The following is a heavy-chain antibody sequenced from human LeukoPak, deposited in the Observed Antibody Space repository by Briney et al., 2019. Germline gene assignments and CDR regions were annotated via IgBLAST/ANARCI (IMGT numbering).Heavy chain of an antibody. CDR3: AREPRYYGP. J-gene: IGHJ5*02. V-gene: IGHV3-21*01. CDR2: ISAAGNYV. CDR1: RFAFKTFT. D-gene: IGHD3-10*01. Sequence: PGGSLRLSCVASRFAFKTFTMNWVRQAPGKGLEWVSSISAAGNYVHYADSVKGRFTISRDNSNNSLYLEMNSLRAEDTAMYYCAREPRYYGPWGQGTLVTASS.